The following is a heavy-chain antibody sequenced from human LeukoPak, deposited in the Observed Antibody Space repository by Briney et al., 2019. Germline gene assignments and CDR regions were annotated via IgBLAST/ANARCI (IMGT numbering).Heavy chain of an antibody. CDR2: IYHSGST. CDR1: GYSISSGYY. J-gene: IGHJ4*02. D-gene: IGHD3-10*01. V-gene: IGHV4-38-2*02. CDR3: ARDWVYGSGSYYYRPPFDY. Sequence: PSETLSLTCAVSGYSISSGYYWGWIRQPPGKGLEWIGRIYHSGSTYYNPSLKSRVTISVDTSKNQFSLKLSSVTAADTAVYYCARDWVYGSGSYYYRPPFDYWGQGTLVTVSS.